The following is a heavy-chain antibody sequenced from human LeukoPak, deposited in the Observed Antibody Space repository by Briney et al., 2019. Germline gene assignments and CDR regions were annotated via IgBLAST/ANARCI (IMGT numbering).Heavy chain of an antibody. CDR2: IYPGDSDA. CDR3: ARLVSSGRFDP. V-gene: IGHV5-51*01. CDR1: GYSFSTYW. Sequence: GESLKISCKGSGYSFSTYWNGWVRQMPGKGLEWMGIIYPGDSDARYSPSFQGQVTMSADKSISTAYLQWSSLKASDTAMYYCARLVSSGRFDPWGQGTLVTVSS. J-gene: IGHJ5*02. D-gene: IGHD3-22*01.